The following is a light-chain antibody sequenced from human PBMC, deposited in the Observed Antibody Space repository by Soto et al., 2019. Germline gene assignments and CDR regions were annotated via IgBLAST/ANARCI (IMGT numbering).Light chain of an antibody. Sequence: EVVLTQSPATLSVSPGDRATLSCRASQSVSRNLAWYQQKPGQAPRLLIYGASTRATGVPARFRGSGSATEFTLSISSLQSEDVAVYYCQQYGDWPPETFGQGTELEI. CDR2: GAS. CDR1: QSVSRN. CDR3: QQYGDWPPET. J-gene: IGKJ2*01. V-gene: IGKV3-15*01.